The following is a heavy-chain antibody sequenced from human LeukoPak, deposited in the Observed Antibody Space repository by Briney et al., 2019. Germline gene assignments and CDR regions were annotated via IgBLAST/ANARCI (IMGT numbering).Heavy chain of an antibody. CDR3: ARQWPTAFDY. CDR1: GGSVSGYY. V-gene: IGHV4-59*08. Sequence: SETLSLTCTVSGGSVSGYYWSWIRQPPGKGLQWIGYIHYSGSTNYNPSLKSRLTISVDTSKNQFSLKLRSVTAADTAVYYCARQWPTAFDYWGQGTLVTVSS. J-gene: IGHJ4*02. CDR2: IHYSGST. D-gene: IGHD1-26*01.